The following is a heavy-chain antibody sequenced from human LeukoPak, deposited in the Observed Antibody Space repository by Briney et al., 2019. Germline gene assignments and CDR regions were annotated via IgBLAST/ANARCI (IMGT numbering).Heavy chain of an antibody. CDR2: ISYDGSNK. J-gene: IGHJ6*02. V-gene: IGHV3-30-3*01. Sequence: GGSLRLSCAASGFTFSSYAMHWVRQAPGKGLEWVAVISYDGSNKYYADSVKGRFTISRDNSKNTVYLEMNSLTTEDTALYYCAKDPSSGWYRWSMDVWGQGTTVTVSS. CDR3: AKDPSSGWYRWSMDV. CDR1: GFTFSSYA. D-gene: IGHD6-19*01.